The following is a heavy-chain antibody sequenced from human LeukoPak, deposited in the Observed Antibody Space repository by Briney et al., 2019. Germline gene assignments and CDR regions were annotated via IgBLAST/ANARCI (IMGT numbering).Heavy chain of an antibody. CDR1: GFTFSSYE. Sequence: GGSLRLSCAASGFTFSSYEMNWVRQAPGKGLEWVSYISSSGSTIYYADSVKGRFTISRDNAKSSLYLQMNSLRAEDTAVYYCARTSGSGYYTQYFQHWGQGTLVTVSS. D-gene: IGHD3-3*01. CDR2: ISSSGSTI. CDR3: ARTSGSGYYTQYFQH. J-gene: IGHJ1*01. V-gene: IGHV3-48*03.